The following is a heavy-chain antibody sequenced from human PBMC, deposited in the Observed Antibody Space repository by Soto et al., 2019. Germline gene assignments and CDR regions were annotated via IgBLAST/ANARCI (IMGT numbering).Heavy chain of an antibody. CDR3: AHRPYFRYCSSTSCYVGFQLKYNWFDP. CDR1: GFSLSTSGVG. D-gene: IGHD2-2*01. J-gene: IGHJ5*02. CDR2: IYWNDDK. Sequence: SGPTLVNPTQTLTLTCTFSGFSLSTSGVGVGWIRQPPGKALEWLALIYWNDDKRYSPSLKSRLTITKDTSKNQVVLTMTNMDPVDTATYYCAHRPYFRYCSSTSCYVGFQLKYNWFDPWGQGTLVTVSS. V-gene: IGHV2-5*01.